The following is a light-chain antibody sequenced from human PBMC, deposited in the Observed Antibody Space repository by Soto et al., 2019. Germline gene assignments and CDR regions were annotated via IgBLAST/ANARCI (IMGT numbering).Light chain of an antibody. V-gene: IGKV1-33*01. J-gene: IGKJ1*01. CDR2: DAS. CDR3: QQYKNFPRT. Sequence: DIQITQSPSSLSASVGDRVTITCQASHDISMFLNWFQQKPGKAPKLLIFDASNLETAVPSRLSGRCSRTDYTLIILSLQPEDIGTYYCQQYKNFPRTFGQGTRMQFK. CDR1: HDISMF.